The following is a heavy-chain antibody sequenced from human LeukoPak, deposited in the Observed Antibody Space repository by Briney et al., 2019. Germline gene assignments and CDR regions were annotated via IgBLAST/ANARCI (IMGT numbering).Heavy chain of an antibody. J-gene: IGHJ4*02. Sequence: RASVKVSCKASGYTFTYRYLHWVRQATGQGLEWMGWMNPNSGNTAYAQKFQGRVTITRNTSISTAYMELSSLRSEDTAIYYCAREDYYDSGSSDYWGQGTLVTVSS. CDR3: AREDYYDSGSSDY. CDR1: GYTFTYRY. CDR2: MNPNSGNT. V-gene: IGHV1-8*03. D-gene: IGHD3-22*01.